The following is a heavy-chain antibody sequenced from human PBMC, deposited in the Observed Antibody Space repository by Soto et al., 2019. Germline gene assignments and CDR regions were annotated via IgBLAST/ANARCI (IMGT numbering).Heavy chain of an antibody. J-gene: IGHJ4*02. CDR1: GNTFTNYY. CDR2: INPSDGHT. CDR3: ARGGHVVVVTAAFDY. Sequence: GASVKVSCKASGNTFTNYYIHWVRQAPGQGLEWMGTINPSDGHTTYAQKFLGRVTMTRDTSTSTLYMELTSLRSEDTAVYYCARGGHVVVVTAAFDYWGQGTLVTV. V-gene: IGHV1-46*01. D-gene: IGHD2-21*02.